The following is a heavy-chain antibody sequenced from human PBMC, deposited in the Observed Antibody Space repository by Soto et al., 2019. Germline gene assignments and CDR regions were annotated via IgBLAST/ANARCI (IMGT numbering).Heavy chain of an antibody. D-gene: IGHD3-10*01. CDR2: IYSGGST. CDR1: GFTVSSNY. J-gene: IGHJ6*03. CDR3: ARHPGVRGWLRYYYYYYMDV. V-gene: IGHV3-66*04. Sequence: EVQLVESGGGLVQPGGSLRLSCAASGFTVSSNYMSWVRQAPGKGLEWVSVIYSGGSTYYADSVKGRFTISRDNSKNTLYLQMDSLRADDTSVYYCARHPGVRGWLRYYYYYYMDVWGKGTTVTVSS.